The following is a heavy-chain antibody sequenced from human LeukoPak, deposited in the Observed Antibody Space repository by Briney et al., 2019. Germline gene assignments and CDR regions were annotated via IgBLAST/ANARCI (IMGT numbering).Heavy chain of an antibody. CDR1: GFLFNTNW. CDR2: IKQDGSEK. D-gene: IGHD3-10*01. V-gene: IGHV3-7*01. Sequence: GGSLRLSCAGSGFLFNTNWMTWVRQAPGKGLEWVATIKQDGSEKYYVDSVKGRFTISRDNAKNSLYQQMNNLRAEDTAVYYCARGLYYSGSGRTFDSWGQGTLVTVSS. J-gene: IGHJ4*02. CDR3: ARGLYYSGSGRTFDS.